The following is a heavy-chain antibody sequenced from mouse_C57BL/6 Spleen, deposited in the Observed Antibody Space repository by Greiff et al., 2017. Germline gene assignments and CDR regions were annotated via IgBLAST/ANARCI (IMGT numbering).Heavy chain of an antibody. Sequence: VQLQQSGPELVKPGASVKISCKASGYAFSSSWMNWVKQRPGKGLEWIGRIYPGDGDTNYNGKFKGKATLTADKSSSTAYMQLSSLTSEDSAVCFCACLPYDGYYYFDYWGQGTTLTVSS. D-gene: IGHD2-3*01. CDR3: ACLPYDGYYYFDY. J-gene: IGHJ2*01. CDR2: IYPGDGDT. CDR1: GYAFSSSW. V-gene: IGHV1-82*01.